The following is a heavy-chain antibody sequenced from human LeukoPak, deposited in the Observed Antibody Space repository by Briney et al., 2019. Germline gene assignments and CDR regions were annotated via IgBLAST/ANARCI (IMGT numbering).Heavy chain of an antibody. V-gene: IGHV3-53*04. CDR2: IYSGDST. CDR3: AKDPPILRWSFDY. D-gene: IGHD4-23*01. J-gene: IGHJ4*02. CDR1: GFTVSSNY. Sequence: PGGSLRLSCAASGFTVSSNYMSWVRQAPGKGLEWVSVIYSGDSTYYADSVKGRFTISRHNSKNTLYLQMNSLRAEDTAVYYCAKDPPILRWSFDYWGQGTLVTVSS.